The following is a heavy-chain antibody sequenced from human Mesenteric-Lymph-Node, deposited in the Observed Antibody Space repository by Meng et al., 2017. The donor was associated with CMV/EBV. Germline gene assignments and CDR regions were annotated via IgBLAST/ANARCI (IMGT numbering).Heavy chain of an antibody. J-gene: IGHJ2*01. Sequence: SGYTFTSYAMNWVRQAPGQGLEWMGWINTNTGNPTYAQGFTGRFVFSLDTSVSTAYLQISSLKAEDTAVYYCARLGAAAQYWYFDLWGRGTLVTVSS. D-gene: IGHD6-13*01. CDR2: INTNTGNP. CDR3: ARLGAAAQYWYFDL. CDR1: GYTFTSYA. V-gene: IGHV7-4-1*02.